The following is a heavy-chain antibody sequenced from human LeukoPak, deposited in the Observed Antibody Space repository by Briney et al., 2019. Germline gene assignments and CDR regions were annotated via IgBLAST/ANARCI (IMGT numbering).Heavy chain of an antibody. J-gene: IGHJ5*02. CDR3: AKDYYDSSGRWFDP. V-gene: IGHV3-23*01. D-gene: IGHD3-22*01. CDR1: GFTFSSYA. Sequence: GASLSLSCAASGFTFSSYAMSWVRQAPGKGLEWVSAISGSGGSTYYADSVKGRFTISRDNSKNTLYLQMNSLRAEDTAVYYCAKDYYDSSGRWFDPWGQGTLVTVSS. CDR2: ISGSGGST.